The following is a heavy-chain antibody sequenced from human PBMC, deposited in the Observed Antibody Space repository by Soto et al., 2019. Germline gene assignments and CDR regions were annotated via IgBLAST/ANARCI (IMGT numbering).Heavy chain of an antibody. CDR1: GYTFTSYD. V-gene: IGHV1-8*01. CDR2: MNPNSGNT. J-gene: IGHJ6*02. Sequence: SVKVYCKASGYTFTSYDINWVRQATGQELEWMGWMNPNSGNTGYAQKFQGRVTMTRNTSISTAYMELSSLRSEDTAVYYCARDTWVIVVSCCYHYYVIDVCGQRTTV. D-gene: IGHD3-22*01. CDR3: ARDTWVIVVSCCYHYYVIDV.